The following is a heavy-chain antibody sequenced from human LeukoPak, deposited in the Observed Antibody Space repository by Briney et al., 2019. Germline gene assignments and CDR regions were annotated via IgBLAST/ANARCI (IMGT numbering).Heavy chain of an antibody. V-gene: IGHV4-59*01. CDR3: SRGPNRGAGNFDS. D-gene: IGHD4/OR15-4a*01. J-gene: IGHJ4*02. CDR2: ISYSENT. CDR1: GGSITSFY. Sequence: KPSETLSLTCTVSGGSITSFYRSWLRQPPGKGLEWVGYISYSENTNSNPSLKSRVTMSLDTSKNQFSLNLSSVTAADTAVYYCSRGPNRGAGNFDSWGQGAMVTVSS.